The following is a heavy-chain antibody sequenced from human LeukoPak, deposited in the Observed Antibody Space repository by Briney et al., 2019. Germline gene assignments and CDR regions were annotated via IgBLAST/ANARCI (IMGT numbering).Heavy chain of an antibody. D-gene: IGHD4-17*01. CDR1: GGSISSGGYY. Sequence: PSETLSLTCTVSGGSISSGGYYWSWNRQHPGKGLEWIGYIYYSGSTYYNPSLKSRVTISVDTSKNQFSLKLSSVTAADTAVYYCARSRRLGTRSGVSDWGQGTLVTVSS. CDR2: IYYSGST. J-gene: IGHJ4*02. V-gene: IGHV4-31*03. CDR3: ARSRRLGTRSGVSD.